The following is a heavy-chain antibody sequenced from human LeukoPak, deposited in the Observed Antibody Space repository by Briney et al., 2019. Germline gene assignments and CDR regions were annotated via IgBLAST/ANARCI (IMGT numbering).Heavy chain of an antibody. J-gene: IGHJ4*02. CDR1: GFTFGDYA. D-gene: IGHD2-15*01. V-gene: IGHV3-49*04. CDR3: TRDGMVVAATFDY. Sequence: GGSLRLSCTASGFTFGDYAMSWVRQAPGKGLEWVGFIRSKAYGGTTEYAASVKGRFTISRDDSKSIAYLQMNSLKTEDTAVYYCTRDGMVVAATFDYWGQGTLVTVSP. CDR2: IRSKAYGGTT.